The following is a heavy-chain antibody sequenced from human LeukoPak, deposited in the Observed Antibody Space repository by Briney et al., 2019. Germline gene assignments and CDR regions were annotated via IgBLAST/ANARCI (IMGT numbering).Heavy chain of an antibody. CDR2: ISSSSSYI. V-gene: IGHV3-21*01. CDR1: GFTFSTYS. D-gene: IGHD2-2*02. J-gene: IGHJ6*03. Sequence: GGSLRLSCAASGFTFSTYSMNWVRQAPGKGLEWVSSISSSSSYIYYADSVKGRFTISRDNAKNSLSLQMNSLRAEDTAVYYCARVACSSTSCYSKYYYYYMDVWGKGTTVTVSS. CDR3: ARVACSSTSCYSKYYYYYMDV.